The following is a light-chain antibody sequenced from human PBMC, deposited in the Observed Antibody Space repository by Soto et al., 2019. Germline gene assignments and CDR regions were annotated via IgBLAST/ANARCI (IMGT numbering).Light chain of an antibody. CDR1: QGINNY. Sequence: DIQLTQSPSFLSASVGDRVTITCRASQGINNYLAWFQQKPGKAPNLLIYVASTLHSGVPSRFSGSGSGTEFTLTISSLQPEDSATYYCQQLNGYPITFGQGTKLEIK. CDR3: QQLNGYPIT. J-gene: IGKJ2*01. CDR2: VAS. V-gene: IGKV1-9*01.